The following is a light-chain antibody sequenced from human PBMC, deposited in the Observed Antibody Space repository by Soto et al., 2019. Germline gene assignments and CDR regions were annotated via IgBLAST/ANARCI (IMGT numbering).Light chain of an antibody. CDR2: EVN. V-gene: IGLV2-23*02. CDR1: SSDVGSYNL. J-gene: IGLJ1*01. Sequence: QSALTQPASVSGSAGQSITISCTGTSSDVGSYNLVSWYQQYSGKAPKLLIYEVNKRPSGVSNRFSGPKSGNTASLTISGLQSEDEADYYCCSYAGIRVFGTGTKVTVL. CDR3: CSYAGIRV.